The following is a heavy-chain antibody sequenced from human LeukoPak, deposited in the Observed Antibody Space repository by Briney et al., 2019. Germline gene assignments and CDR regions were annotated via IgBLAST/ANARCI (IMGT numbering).Heavy chain of an antibody. CDR3: ALSGYPNDY. Sequence: SVKVSCKVSGHKFIRLSMHWVRQAPGKGLEWMGGIIPIFGTANYAQKFQGRVTITAGESTSTAYMELSSLRSEDTAVYYCALSGYPNDYWGQGTLVTVSS. V-gene: IGHV1-69*13. CDR1: GHKFIRLS. CDR2: IIPIFGTA. D-gene: IGHD3-3*01. J-gene: IGHJ4*02.